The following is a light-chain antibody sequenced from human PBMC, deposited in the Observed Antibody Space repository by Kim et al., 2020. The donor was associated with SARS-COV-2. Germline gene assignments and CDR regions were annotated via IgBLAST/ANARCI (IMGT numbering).Light chain of an antibody. CDR3: AVWDDSLSAWV. J-gene: IGLJ3*02. CDR1: SSTIGRNY. Sequence: GESVTISCSGSSSTIGRNYLYWYQQLPGTAPKLLIYRNKQRPSGVPDRFSGSKSDTSASLVISGLQSEDEADYYCAVWDDSLSAWVFGGGTRLTVL. V-gene: IGLV1-47*01. CDR2: RNK.